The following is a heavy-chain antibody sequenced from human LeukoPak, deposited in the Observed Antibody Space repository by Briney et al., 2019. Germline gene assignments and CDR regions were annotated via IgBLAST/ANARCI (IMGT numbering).Heavy chain of an antibody. D-gene: IGHD3-3*01. CDR1: GFTFSGSA. J-gene: IGHJ3*02. Sequence: GGSLRLSCAASGFTFSGSAMHWVRQASGKGLEWVGRIRSKANSYATAYAASVKGRFTISRDDSKNTAYLQMNSLKTEDTAVYYCTRHEESWIFWSGPPASEAFDIWGQGTMVTVSS. CDR2: IRSKANSYAT. V-gene: IGHV3-73*01. CDR3: TRHEESWIFWSGPPASEAFDI.